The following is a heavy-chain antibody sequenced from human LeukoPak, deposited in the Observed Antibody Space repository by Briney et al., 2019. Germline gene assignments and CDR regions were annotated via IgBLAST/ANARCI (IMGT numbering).Heavy chain of an antibody. D-gene: IGHD1-26*01. J-gene: IGHJ4*02. CDR2: ISSSSSTI. V-gene: IGHV3-48*01. CDR3: ARGPRAYSANPSYYFDY. CDR1: GFTFSSYS. Sequence: GGSLRLSCAASGFTFSSYSMNWVRQAPGKGLEWVSYISSSSSTIYYADSVKSRFTISRDDSKNTLYLQMNSLRPEDTAIYYCARGPRAYSANPSYYFDYWGQGTLVTVSS.